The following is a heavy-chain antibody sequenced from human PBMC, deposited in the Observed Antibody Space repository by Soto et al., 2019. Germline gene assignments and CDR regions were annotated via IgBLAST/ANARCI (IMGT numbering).Heavy chain of an antibody. V-gene: IGHV1-18*04. J-gene: IGHJ4*02. CDR3: ARDAGIAAAGTGDY. CDR2: ISAYNGNT. Sequence: GASVKVSCKASGYVFSSYYMHWVRQAPGQGLEWMGWISAYNGNTNYAQKLQGRVTMTTDTSTSTAYMELRSLRSDDTAVYYCARDAGIAAAGTGDYWGQGTLVTVSS. CDR1: GYVFSSYY. D-gene: IGHD6-13*01.